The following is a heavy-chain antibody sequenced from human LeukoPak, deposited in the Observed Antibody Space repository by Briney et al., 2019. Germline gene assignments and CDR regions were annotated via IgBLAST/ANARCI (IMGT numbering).Heavy chain of an antibody. J-gene: IGHJ5*02. CDR1: GFTFSRYW. V-gene: IGHV3-7*01. Sequence: GGSLRLSCAASGFTFSRYWMSWVRQAPGKGLEWVGNIKQDGSEKYYVGSVTGRFTISRDNAKNSLYLQMNSLRAENTAVYYCARDGVVVGIGWFDPWGQGTLVTVSS. CDR3: ARDGVVVGIGWFDP. CDR2: IKQDGSEK. D-gene: IGHD2-15*01.